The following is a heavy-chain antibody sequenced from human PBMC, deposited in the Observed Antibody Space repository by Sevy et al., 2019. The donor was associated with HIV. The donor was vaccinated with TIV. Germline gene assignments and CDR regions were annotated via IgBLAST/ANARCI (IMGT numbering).Heavy chain of an antibody. V-gene: IGHV3-11*04. J-gene: IGHJ6*02. CDR3: ARAGGCSGGSCYPPYYYYGMDV. D-gene: IGHD2-15*01. Sequence: GGSLRLSCAASGFTFSDYYMSWIRQAPGKGLEWVSYISSSGSTIYYADSVKGRFTISRDNAKNSLYLQMNSLRAEDTAVYYCARAGGCSGGSCYPPYYYYGMDVWGQGTTVTVSS. CDR1: GFTFSDYY. CDR2: ISSSGSTI.